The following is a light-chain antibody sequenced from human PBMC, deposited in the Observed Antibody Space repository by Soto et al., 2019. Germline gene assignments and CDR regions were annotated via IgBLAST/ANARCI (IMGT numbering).Light chain of an antibody. CDR3: TSYTCSSTLYV. Sequence: QSVLTQPASVSGSPGQSITISCTGTSSDVGRFNYVSWYQQHPGKAPKLIIYDVSYRPSGISNRFSGSKSGNTASLTISGLQAEDEADYYCTSYTCSSTLYVFGTGTKVTV. V-gene: IGLV2-14*03. CDR2: DVS. CDR1: SSDVGRFNY. J-gene: IGLJ1*01.